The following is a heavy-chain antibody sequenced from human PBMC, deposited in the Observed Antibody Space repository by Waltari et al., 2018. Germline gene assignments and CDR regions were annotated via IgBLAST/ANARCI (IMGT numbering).Heavy chain of an antibody. Sequence: QVQLQGSGPGLVKPSETLSLTCTVSGGSISSYYWSWIRQPPGKGLEWIGYIYYSGSTNYNPSLKSRVTISVDTSKNQFSLKLSSVTAADTAVYYCARGHSSWYGYYYYGMDVWGQGTTVTVSS. CDR3: ARGHSSWYGYYYYGMDV. D-gene: IGHD6-13*01. CDR1: GGSISSYY. CDR2: IYYSGST. V-gene: IGHV4-59*01. J-gene: IGHJ6*02.